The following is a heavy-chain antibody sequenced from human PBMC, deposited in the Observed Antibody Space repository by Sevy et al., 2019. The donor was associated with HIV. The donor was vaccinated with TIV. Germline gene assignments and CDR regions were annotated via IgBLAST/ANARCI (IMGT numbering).Heavy chain of an antibody. J-gene: IGHJ4*02. CDR2: ISNSGTNI. CDR3: ARDLPPSATTVAHFDY. Sequence: GGSLRLSCAASEFRFSSYEMNWVRQAPGKGLEWVASISNSGTNIYYSDSVRGRFTISRDNAKNSLYLQMNSLRAEDTAVYYCARDLPPSATTVAHFDYWGQGTLVTVSS. CDR1: EFRFSSYE. D-gene: IGHD4-17*01. V-gene: IGHV3-48*03.